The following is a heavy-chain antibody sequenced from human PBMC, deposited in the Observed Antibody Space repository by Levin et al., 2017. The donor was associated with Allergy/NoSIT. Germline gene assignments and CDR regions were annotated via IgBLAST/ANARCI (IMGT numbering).Heavy chain of an antibody. D-gene: IGHD4-23*01. CDR1: GGSISSGNYY. CDR3: ARVINSGGKGWFDS. Sequence: SSETLSLTCTVSGGSISSGNYYWSWIRQHPGKGLEWIGHIYYSGTAYHNPSLESRVSISVDTSKNQFSLNLSSVTAADTAVYYCARVINSGGKGWFDSWGQGTLVSVSS. J-gene: IGHJ5*01. V-gene: IGHV4-31*03. CDR2: IYYSGTA.